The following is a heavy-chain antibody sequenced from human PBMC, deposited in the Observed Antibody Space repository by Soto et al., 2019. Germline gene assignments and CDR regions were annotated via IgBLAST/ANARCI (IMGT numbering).Heavy chain of an antibody. V-gene: IGHV3-23*01. D-gene: IGHD2-15*01. CDR3: AKKGLCSLTTYCSGCDCHYAFDI. CDR1: GFTFSSYA. CDR2: ISGGGDGT. Sequence: EVQLLESGGGLVQPGGSLRLSCAASGFTFSSYAMSWVRQAPGKGLEWVSTISGGGDGTYYADSVKGRFTISRDNSRNTVKLQKNSLRAEDTAVYYCAKKGLCSLTTYCSGCDCHYAFDIGGQGTMVTVSS. J-gene: IGHJ3*02.